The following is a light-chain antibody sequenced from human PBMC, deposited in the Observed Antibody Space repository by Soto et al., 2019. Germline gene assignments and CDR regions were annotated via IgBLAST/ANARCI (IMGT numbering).Light chain of an antibody. Sequence: EMVLTQSPATLSLSPGDRATLSCRASQSVGRYLAWYQQRPGQAPRLLIYDSSNRDTGIPARFSDNGSGRDFTLTISSLEPEDFAVYYCQYHTDWPPYTFGQGTTLEI. V-gene: IGKV3-11*02. J-gene: IGKJ2*01. CDR2: DSS. CDR3: QYHTDWPPYT. CDR1: QSVGRY.